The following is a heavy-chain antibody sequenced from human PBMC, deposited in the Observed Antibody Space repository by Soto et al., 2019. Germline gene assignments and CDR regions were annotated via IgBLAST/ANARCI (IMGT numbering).Heavy chain of an antibody. Sequence: SETLSLTCTVSGGSIINYYWTWIRQPAGKGLEWIGRIYSSGSMNYNPSLKSRVTMSVDTSKNQFSLKLSSVTAADTALYYCARQTTYSSSWYDYWGHGTLVTVSS. J-gene: IGHJ5*01. CDR2: IYSSGSM. D-gene: IGHD6-13*01. V-gene: IGHV4-4*07. CDR3: ARQTTYSSSWYDY. CDR1: GGSIINYY.